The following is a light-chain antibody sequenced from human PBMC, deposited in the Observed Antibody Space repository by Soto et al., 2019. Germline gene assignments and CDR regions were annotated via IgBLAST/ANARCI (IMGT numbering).Light chain of an antibody. CDR2: GAS. CDR1: KSVRDN. CDR3: QQSNNWLYT. V-gene: IGKV3-15*01. J-gene: IGKJ2*01. Sequence: EIVMTHSPATLSVSPGERATLSCRASKSVRDNLAWYQQKPGQAPRLLIYGASTRATGIPARFSGSGSGTEFTLTINSLQSEDFALYFCQQSNNWLYTFGQGTKLEIK.